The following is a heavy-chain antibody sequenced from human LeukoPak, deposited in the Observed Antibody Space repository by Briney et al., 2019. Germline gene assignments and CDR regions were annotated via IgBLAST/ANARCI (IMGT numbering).Heavy chain of an antibody. D-gene: IGHD2-15*01. V-gene: IGHV1-69*04. CDR1: GGTFSSYA. Sequence: SVKVSCKASGGTFSSYAISWVRQAPGQGLEWMGRIIPILGIANYAQKFQGRVTITADKSTSTAYMELSSLRSEDTAVYYCASPPYCSGGSCYSGSYWFDPWGQGTLVTVSS. CDR3: ASPPYCSGGSCYSGSYWFDP. CDR2: IIPILGIA. J-gene: IGHJ5*02.